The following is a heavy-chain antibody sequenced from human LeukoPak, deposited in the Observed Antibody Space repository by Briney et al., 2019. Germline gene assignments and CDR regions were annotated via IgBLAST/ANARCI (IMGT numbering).Heavy chain of an antibody. J-gene: IGHJ5*02. Sequence: ASVKVSCKASGYSFDTYDINWVRQAPGQGFEWMGWMDPNTGHTGYGEKFQGRVTITGNTSLGTTYMELTSLTSEDTAIYYCSRIARGNWFDPWGQGTLVTVSS. CDR2: MDPNTGHT. V-gene: IGHV1-8*03. CDR1: GYSFDTYD. CDR3: SRIARGNWFDP. D-gene: IGHD2-21*01.